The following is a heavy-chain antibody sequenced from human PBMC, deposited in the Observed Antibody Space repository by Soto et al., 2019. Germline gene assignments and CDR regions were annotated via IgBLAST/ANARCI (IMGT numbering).Heavy chain of an antibody. CDR2: INPSGGST. CDR1: GYTFTSYY. D-gene: IGHD3-22*01. J-gene: IGHJ4*02. CDR3: ARDPKTYYYDSSGYFDY. V-gene: IGHV1-46*01. Sequence: ASVKVSCKASGYTFTSYYMHWVRQAPGQGLEWMGIINPSGGSTSYAQKFQGRVTMTRDTSTSTVYMELSSLRSEDTAVYYCARDPKTYYYDSSGYFDYWGQVTLVTVSS.